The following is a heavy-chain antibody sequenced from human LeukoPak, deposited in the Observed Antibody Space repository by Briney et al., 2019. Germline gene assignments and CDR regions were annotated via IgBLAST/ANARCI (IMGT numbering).Heavy chain of an antibody. J-gene: IGHJ4*02. CDR2: IYTSGST. V-gene: IGHV4-4*07. D-gene: IGHD3-22*01. CDR3: ARASYSYDINGWVPFDY. CDR1: GGSISSYY. Sequence: PSETLSLTCTVSGGSISSYYWSWLRQPAGKGLEWIGRIYTSGSTNYNPSLKSRVTISGDTSKNQFSLRLSSVTAADTAVYYCARASYSYDINGWVPFDYWGQGTLVTVSS.